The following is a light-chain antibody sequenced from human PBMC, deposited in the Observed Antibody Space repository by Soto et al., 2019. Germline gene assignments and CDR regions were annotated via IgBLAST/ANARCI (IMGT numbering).Light chain of an antibody. V-gene: IGKV1-5*01. Sequence: DIRMTQSPSTLSASVGDRVTITCRARQSISSWLAWYQQKPGKAPKLLIYDASSLESGVPSRFSGSGSGTEFTLTISSLQPDDFATYYCQQYNSDSWTFGQGTKVEIK. CDR1: QSISSW. CDR2: DAS. J-gene: IGKJ1*01. CDR3: QQYNSDSWT.